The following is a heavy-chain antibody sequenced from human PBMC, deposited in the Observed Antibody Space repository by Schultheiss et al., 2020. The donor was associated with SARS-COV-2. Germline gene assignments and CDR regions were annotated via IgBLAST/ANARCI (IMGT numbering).Heavy chain of an antibody. V-gene: IGHV3-21*01. CDR1: GFTFSSYE. J-gene: IGHJ4*02. D-gene: IGHD2-15*01. Sequence: GGSLRLSCAASGFTFSSYEMNWVRQAPGKGLEWVSSISSSSSYIYYADSVKGRFTISRDNAKNSLYLQMNSLRAEDTAVYYCARGGYCSGGSCFNFDYWGQGTLVTVSS. CDR3: ARGGYCSGGSCFNFDY. CDR2: ISSSSSYI.